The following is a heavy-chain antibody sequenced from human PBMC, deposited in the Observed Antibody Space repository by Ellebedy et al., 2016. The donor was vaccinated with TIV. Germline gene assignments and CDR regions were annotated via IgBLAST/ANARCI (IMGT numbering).Heavy chain of an antibody. Sequence: SETLSLTXTVSGGSISSSNYYWGWIRQPPGKGLEWIGSIHKSGRMYYNPSLKSRVTISVDTSNQFSLKVSSVTAADTAVYYCARSRDNSGYHIAPFDYWGQGTLVTVSS. D-gene: IGHD3-22*01. CDR2: IHKSGRM. CDR1: GGSISSSNYY. J-gene: IGHJ4*02. V-gene: IGHV4-39*07. CDR3: ARSRDNSGYHIAPFDY.